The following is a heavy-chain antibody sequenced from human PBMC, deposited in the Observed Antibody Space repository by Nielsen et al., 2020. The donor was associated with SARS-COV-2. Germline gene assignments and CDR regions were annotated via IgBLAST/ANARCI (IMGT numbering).Heavy chain of an antibody. D-gene: IGHD3-22*01. CDR3: ARQVYYYDSSGYYYYYYYYGMDV. J-gene: IGHJ6*02. CDR2: IYPGDSDT. V-gene: IGHV5-51*01. Sequence: GESLKISCKGSGYSFTSYWIGWVRQVPGKGLEWMGIIYPGDSDTRYSPSFQGQVTISADKSISTAYLQWSSLKASDTAMYYCARQVYYYDSSGYYYYYYYYGMDVWGQGTTVTVSS. CDR1: GYSFTSYW.